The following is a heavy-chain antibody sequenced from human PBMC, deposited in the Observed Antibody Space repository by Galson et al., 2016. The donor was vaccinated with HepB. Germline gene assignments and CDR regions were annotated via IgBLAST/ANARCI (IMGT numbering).Heavy chain of an antibody. CDR2: VRTKRNTYAA. J-gene: IGHJ4*02. CDR1: GFTFSDFT. V-gene: IGHV3-73*01. D-gene: IGHD3-10*01. CDR3: TSLLWVGEVSRKVFDF. Sequence: SLRLSCAASGFTFSDFTMHWVRQVSGKGLEWVGRVRTKRNTYAAAYGPSVQGRFTTSREDSKNTAYLQMNSLRPEDTAVYYCTSLLWVGEVSRKVFDFWGRGAVVIVSS.